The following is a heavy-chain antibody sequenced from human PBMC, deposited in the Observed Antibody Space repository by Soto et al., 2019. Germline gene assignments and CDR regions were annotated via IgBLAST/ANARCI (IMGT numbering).Heavy chain of an antibody. CDR3: AREYCSGGSCYSYYFDY. D-gene: IGHD2-15*01. CDR1: GFACSSYE. Sequence: PGGALRLSCAASGFACSSYEMNWVRQAPGKGLEWVSYISSSGSTIYYADSVKGRFTISRDNSKNSLYLQMNSLRAEDTAVYYCAREYCSGGSCYSYYFDYWGQATLVTVSS. J-gene: IGHJ4*02. CDR2: ISSSGSTI. V-gene: IGHV3-48*03.